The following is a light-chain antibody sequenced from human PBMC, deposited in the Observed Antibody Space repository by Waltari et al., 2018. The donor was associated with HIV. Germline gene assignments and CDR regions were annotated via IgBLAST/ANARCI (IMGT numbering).Light chain of an antibody. CDR2: SNN. V-gene: IGLV1-44*01. CDR3: AAWDDSLNAVV. J-gene: IGLJ2*01. Sequence: QSVLTQPPSASGTPGQRVTISCSGSSSNIGSNTVNRYQQLPGTAPKLLIYSNNQRPSGVPDRFSGSKSGTSASLAISGLQSEDEADYYCAAWDDSLNAVVFGGGTKLTVL. CDR1: SSNIGSNT.